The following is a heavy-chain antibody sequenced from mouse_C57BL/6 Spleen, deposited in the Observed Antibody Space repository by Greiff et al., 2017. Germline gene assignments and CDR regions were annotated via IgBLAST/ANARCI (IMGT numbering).Heavy chain of an antibody. Sequence: EVKLMESGGGLVKPGGSLKLSCAASGFTFSSYAMSWVRQTPEKRLEWVATISDGGSYTYYPDNVKGRFTISRDNAKNNLYLQMSHLKSEDTAMYYCARYPSYYYGSSSFDYWGQGTTLTVSS. J-gene: IGHJ2*01. D-gene: IGHD1-1*01. CDR3: ARYPSYYYGSSSFDY. CDR1: GFTFSSYA. V-gene: IGHV5-4*03. CDR2: ISDGGSYT.